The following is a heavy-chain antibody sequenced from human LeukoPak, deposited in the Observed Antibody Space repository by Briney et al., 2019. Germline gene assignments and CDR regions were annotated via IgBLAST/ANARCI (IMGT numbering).Heavy chain of an antibody. J-gene: IGHJ6*02. CDR1: GYTFTTYG. Sequence: GASVKLSCKTSGYTFTTYGINWVRQAPGQRLEWMGWISGYNGNTNSAQRVQGRITMTTDTSTSTAYMELRSLRSDDTAVYYCARDRETGYYYGVDVWGQGTTVTVSS. CDR3: ARDRETGYYYGVDV. V-gene: IGHV1-18*01. D-gene: IGHD1-14*01. CDR2: ISGYNGNT.